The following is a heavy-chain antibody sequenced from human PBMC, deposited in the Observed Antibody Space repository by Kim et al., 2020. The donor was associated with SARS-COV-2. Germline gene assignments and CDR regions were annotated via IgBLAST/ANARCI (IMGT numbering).Heavy chain of an antibody. J-gene: IGHJ6*01. V-gene: IGHV3-30*04. D-gene: IGHD2-2*01. Sequence: GGSLRLSCAASGFTFSSYAMHWVRQAPGKGLEWVAVISYDGSNKYYADSVKGRFTISRDNSKNTLYLQMNSLRAEDTAVYYCASLYCSSTSCHLYYYYG. CDR2: ISYDGSNK. CDR3: ASLYCSSTSCHLYYYYG. CDR1: GFTFSSYA.